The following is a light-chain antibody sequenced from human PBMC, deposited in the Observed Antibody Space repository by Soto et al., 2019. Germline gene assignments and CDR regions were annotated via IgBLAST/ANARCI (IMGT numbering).Light chain of an antibody. V-gene: IGKV3-20*01. CDR2: AAS. CDR3: QQYGSSPRIT. CDR1: QSVTSNY. J-gene: IGKJ5*01. Sequence: EIVLTQFPGTLSLSPGARAPLSCRASQSVTSNYLAWYQQKPGQAPRILIFAASSRATGIPDRFSGSGSGADFTLTISRLEPEDFAVYYCQQYGSSPRITFGQGTRLEIK.